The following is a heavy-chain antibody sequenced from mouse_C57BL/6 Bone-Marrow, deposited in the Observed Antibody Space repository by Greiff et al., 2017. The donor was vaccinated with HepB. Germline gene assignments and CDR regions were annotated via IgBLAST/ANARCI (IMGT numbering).Heavy chain of an antibody. Sequence: EVQLQESGGDLVKPGGSLKLSCAASGFTFSSYGMSWVRQTPDKRLEWVATISSGGSYTYYPDSVKGRFTISRDNAKNTLYLQMSSLKSEDTAMYYCAREGYYSGLPYYFDYWGQGTTLTVSS. CDR2: ISSGGSYT. V-gene: IGHV5-6*01. D-gene: IGHD1-1*01. CDR3: AREGYYSGLPYYFDY. CDR1: GFTFSSYG. J-gene: IGHJ2*01.